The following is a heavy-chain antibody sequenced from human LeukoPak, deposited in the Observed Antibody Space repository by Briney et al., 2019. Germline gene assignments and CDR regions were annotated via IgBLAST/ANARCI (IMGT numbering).Heavy chain of an antibody. Sequence: SETLSLTCTVSGGSISSYYWSWLRQPPGKGLEWLGHLCYSGSTNYNPSLKSRVTISVDTSKNQFSLKLSSVIAADTAVYYCARIITGYSYGSLYYFGMDVWGQGTTVTVS. D-gene: IGHD5-18*01. CDR3: ARIITGYSYGSLYYFGMDV. J-gene: IGHJ6*02. CDR1: GGSISSYY. CDR2: LCYSGST. V-gene: IGHV4-59*01.